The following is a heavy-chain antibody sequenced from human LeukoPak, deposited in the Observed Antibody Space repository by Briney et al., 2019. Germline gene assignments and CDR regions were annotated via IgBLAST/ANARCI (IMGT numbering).Heavy chain of an antibody. Sequence: PGGSLRLSCAASGFTFSNYSMNWVRQAPGKGLEWVSLIYSGGSTYYADSVKGRFTISRDNSKNTLYLQMNSLRSDDTAVYYCARGFPPRRNYDSSGYYSYYFDYWGQGTLVTVSS. V-gene: IGHV3-53*05. D-gene: IGHD3-22*01. CDR2: IYSGGST. J-gene: IGHJ4*02. CDR1: GFTFSNYS. CDR3: ARGFPPRRNYDSSGYYSYYFDY.